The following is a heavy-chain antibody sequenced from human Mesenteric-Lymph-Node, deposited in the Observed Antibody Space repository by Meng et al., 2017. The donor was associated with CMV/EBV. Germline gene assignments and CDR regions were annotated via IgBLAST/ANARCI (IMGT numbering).Heavy chain of an antibody. Sequence: QVQLQQWGAGLLKPSETLSLTFAVYGGSFSGYYWSWIRQPPGKGLEWIGEINHSGVPNYNPSLKSRVTISLVRSKNQFSLKLSSVTAEDTAVYYCARGSDIPVNNYWGQGTLVTVSS. CDR1: GGSFSGYY. CDR2: INHSGVP. D-gene: IGHD2-15*01. V-gene: IGHV4-34*01. CDR3: ARGSDIPVNNY. J-gene: IGHJ4*02.